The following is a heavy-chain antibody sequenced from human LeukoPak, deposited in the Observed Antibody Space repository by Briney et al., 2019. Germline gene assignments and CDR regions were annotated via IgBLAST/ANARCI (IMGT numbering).Heavy chain of an antibody. D-gene: IGHD6-13*01. J-gene: IGHJ4*02. CDR1: GFTVSSNY. CDR2: ISSSSSYI. CDR3: ARDMQLGLDY. Sequence: GGSLRLSCAASGFTVSSNYMSWVRQAPGKGLEWVSSISSSSSYIYYADSVKGRFTISRDNAKNSLYLQMNSLRAEDTAVYYCARDMQLGLDYWGQGTLVTVSS. V-gene: IGHV3-21*01.